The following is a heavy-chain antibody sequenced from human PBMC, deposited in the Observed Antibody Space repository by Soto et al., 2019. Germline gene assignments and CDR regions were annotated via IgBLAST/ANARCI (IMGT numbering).Heavy chain of an antibody. Sequence: EVQLLESGGGLIQPGGSLRLSCAASGFTFSSYAMSWVRQAPGKGLEWVSGISGSGGSAYYAYSEKGRFIIARDNSKDTAYLQINSLKADDSAVYYLAKGIRGWYWDYYYCLDVWGHGTTVIVSS. CDR2: ISGSGGSA. CDR1: GFTFSSYA. J-gene: IGHJ6*02. D-gene: IGHD6-19*01. CDR3: AKGIRGWYWDYYYCLDV. V-gene: IGHV3-23*01.